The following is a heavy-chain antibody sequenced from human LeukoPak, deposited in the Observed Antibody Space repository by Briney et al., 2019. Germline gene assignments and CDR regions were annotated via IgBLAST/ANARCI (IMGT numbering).Heavy chain of an antibody. V-gene: IGHV5-51*01. D-gene: IGHD5-18*01. J-gene: IGHJ4*02. Sequence: GESLKVSCKGSGYSFTNYWIGWVRQMPGKGLEWMGIIYPGDSDTRYSPSFQGQVTISADKSISTAYLQWSSLKASDTAMYYCARLVDTSMARFDYWGQGTPVTVSS. CDR2: IYPGDSDT. CDR1: GYSFTNYW. CDR3: ARLVDTSMARFDY.